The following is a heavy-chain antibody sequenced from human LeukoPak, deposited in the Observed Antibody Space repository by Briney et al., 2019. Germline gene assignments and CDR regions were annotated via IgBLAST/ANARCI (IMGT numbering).Heavy chain of an antibody. V-gene: IGHV1-46*01. CDR1: GYTFTSYY. J-gene: IGHJ5*02. Sequence: ASVTVACKASGYTFTSYYMHWVRQAPGQGLEWMGIINPSGGSTSYAQKFQGRVTMTRDMSTSTVYMELSSRRSEDTAVYYCARSRGHSSSLGPWGQGTLVTVSS. D-gene: IGHD6-13*01. CDR3: ARSRGHSSSLGP. CDR2: INPSGGST.